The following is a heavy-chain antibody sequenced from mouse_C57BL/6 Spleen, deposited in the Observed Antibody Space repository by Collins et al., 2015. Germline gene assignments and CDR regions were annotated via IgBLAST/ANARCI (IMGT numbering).Heavy chain of an antibody. CDR3: ARGQLTGTVFDY. CDR1: GYTFTSYW. J-gene: IGHJ2*01. V-gene: IGHV1-55*01. Sequence: QVQLQQPGAELVKPGASVKMSCKASGYTFTSYWITWVKQRPGQGLEWIGDIYPGSGSTNYNEKFKSKATLTVDTSSSTAYMQLSSLTSEDSAVYYCARGQLTGTVFDYWGQGTTLTVSS. D-gene: IGHD4-1*01. CDR2: IYPGSGST.